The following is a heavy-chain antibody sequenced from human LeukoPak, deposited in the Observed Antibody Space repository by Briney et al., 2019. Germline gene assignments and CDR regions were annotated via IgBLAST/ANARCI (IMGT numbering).Heavy chain of an antibody. J-gene: IGHJ6*03. V-gene: IGHV6-1*01. CDR2: TYYRSKWYN. D-gene: IGHD2-2*01. CDR1: GDSVSSNSAA. Sequence: SQTLSLTCAISGDSVSSNSAAWNWIRQSPSRGLEWLGRTYYRSKWYNDYAVSVKSRITINPDTSKNQFSLQLNSVTPEDTAVYYCATGVKKLHCSSTSCSDYYYYYYMDVWGKGTTVTISS. CDR3: ATGVKKLHCSSTSCSDYYYYYYMDV.